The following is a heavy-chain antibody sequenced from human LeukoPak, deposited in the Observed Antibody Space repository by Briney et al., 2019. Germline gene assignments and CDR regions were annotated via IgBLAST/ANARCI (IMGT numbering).Heavy chain of an antibody. CDR1: GYTLTELS. Sequence: ASVKVSXKVSGYTLTELSMHWVRQAPGKGLEWVGGFDPEDGETIYAQKFQGRVTMTEDTSTDTAYMELSSLRSEDTAVYYCATGVVAATRFDYWGPGTLVTVSS. V-gene: IGHV1-24*01. D-gene: IGHD2-15*01. CDR2: FDPEDGET. J-gene: IGHJ4*02. CDR3: ATGVVAATRFDY.